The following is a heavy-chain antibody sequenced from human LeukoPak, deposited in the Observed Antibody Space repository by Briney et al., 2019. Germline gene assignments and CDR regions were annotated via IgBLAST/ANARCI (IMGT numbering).Heavy chain of an antibody. D-gene: IGHD6-13*01. CDR3: ARAVAAADSY. CDR2: INQDGSKK. J-gene: IGHJ4*02. V-gene: IGHV3-7*04. CDR1: RFTISNYW. Sequence: GGSLRLSCTASRFTISNYWMSWVRQAPGKGLEWVANINQDGSKKYYVDSVKGRFTISRDNVKNSVYLQMNSLRAEDTAVYSCARAVAAADSYWGRGTLVTVSS.